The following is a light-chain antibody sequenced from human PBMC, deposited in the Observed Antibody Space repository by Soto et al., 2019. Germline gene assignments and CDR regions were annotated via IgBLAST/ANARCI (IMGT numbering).Light chain of an antibody. CDR2: GAS. Sequence: MMMTQSPATLSVSPGERVTLSCSTSHSVNSHVAWYQQRPGQSPRLLISGASMRASGVPVRFIGSGSGTDFTLTITRLEPEDFAVYYCQQYGGSPITFGLGTRLEIK. V-gene: IGKV3-20*01. CDR1: HSVNSH. J-gene: IGKJ5*01. CDR3: QQYGGSPIT.